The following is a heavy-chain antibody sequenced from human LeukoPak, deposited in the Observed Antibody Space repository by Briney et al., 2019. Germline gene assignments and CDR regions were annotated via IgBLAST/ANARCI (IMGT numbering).Heavy chain of an antibody. Sequence: PGGSLRLSCAASGFTFSSYWMHWVRQAPGKGLVWVSRINSDGSSTNYADSVKGRFTISRDNAQNTPYLQMNSLRAEDTAVYYCARESLGDFWSGSQSSDYWGQGTLVTVSS. CDR3: ARESLGDFWSGSQSSDY. CDR1: GFTFSSYW. V-gene: IGHV3-74*01. D-gene: IGHD3-3*01. J-gene: IGHJ4*02. CDR2: INSDGSST.